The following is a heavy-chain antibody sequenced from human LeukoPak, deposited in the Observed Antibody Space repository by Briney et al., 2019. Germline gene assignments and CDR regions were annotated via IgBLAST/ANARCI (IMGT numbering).Heavy chain of an antibody. D-gene: IGHD3-22*01. CDR3: ARPRNYYDNGGSYNWFDS. V-gene: IGHV1-18*01. CDR2: ISVNNGNT. CDR1: GYTFINSG. Sequence: GASVNVSCKASGYTFINSGISWVRQAPGQGLEWMGWISVNNGNTKYAQKVQGRVTMTTDTSTNTAYMELRSLRSDDTAVYYCARPRNYYDNGGSYNWFDSWGQGTLVTVSS. J-gene: IGHJ5*01.